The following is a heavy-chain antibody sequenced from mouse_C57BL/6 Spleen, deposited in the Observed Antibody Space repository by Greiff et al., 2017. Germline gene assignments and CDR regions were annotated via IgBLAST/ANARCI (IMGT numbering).Heavy chain of an antibody. D-gene: IGHD1-1*01. V-gene: IGHV1-55*01. CDR3: AMATVEVYYAIDY. J-gene: IGHJ4*01. Sequence: QVQLQQPGAELVKPGASVKMSCKASGYTFTSYWITWVKQRPGQGLEWIGDIYPGSGSTNYNEKFKSKATLTVDTSSSTAYMQLSSLTSEDSAVYYYAMATVEVYYAIDYWGQGTSVTVSS. CDR1: GYTFTSYW. CDR2: IYPGSGST.